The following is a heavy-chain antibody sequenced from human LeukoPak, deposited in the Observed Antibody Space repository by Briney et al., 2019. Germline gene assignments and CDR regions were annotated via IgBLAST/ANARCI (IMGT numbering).Heavy chain of an antibody. Sequence: ASVKVSCKASGYTFTSYAMHWVRQAPGQRLEWMGWINAGNGNTKYSQKFQGRVTITRDTPASTAYMELSSLRSEDTAVYYCARGVVPAAMFDYWGQGTLVTVSS. J-gene: IGHJ4*02. CDR3: ARGVVPAAMFDY. V-gene: IGHV1-3*01. CDR2: INAGNGNT. CDR1: GYTFTSYA. D-gene: IGHD2-2*01.